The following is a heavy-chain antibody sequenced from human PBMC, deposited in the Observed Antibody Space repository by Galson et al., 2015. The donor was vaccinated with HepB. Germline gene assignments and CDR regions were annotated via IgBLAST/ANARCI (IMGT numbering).Heavy chain of an antibody. D-gene: IGHD6-19*01. CDR3: VRGARSSGWTHFDL. V-gene: IGHV3-13*01. CDR2: IGTARDT. CDR1: GFTFSSYD. Sequence: SLRLSCAASGFTFSSYDMHWVRQSTGKDLEWVSAIGTARDTYYAGPVKGRFTIFRENAKNSSSLQMSSLRVGDTAFYYCVRGARSSGWTHFDLWGRATLVTVSS. J-gene: IGHJ2*01.